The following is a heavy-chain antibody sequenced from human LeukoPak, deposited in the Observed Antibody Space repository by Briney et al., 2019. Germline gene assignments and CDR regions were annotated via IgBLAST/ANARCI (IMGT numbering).Heavy chain of an antibody. Sequence: SETLSLTCTVSGGSISSSSYYWAWIRQPPGKGLEWIGSIYYSGNTYYKSSLKSRVTIAVDTSKNQFSLQLNSVTPEDTAVYYCARFRDGYPLGDYWGQGTLVTVSS. J-gene: IGHJ4*02. V-gene: IGHV4-39*07. D-gene: IGHD5-24*01. CDR2: IYYSGNT. CDR1: GGSISSSSYY. CDR3: ARFRDGYPLGDY.